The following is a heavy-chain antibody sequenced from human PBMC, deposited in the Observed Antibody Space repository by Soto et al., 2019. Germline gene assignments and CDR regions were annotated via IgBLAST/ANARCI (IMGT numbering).Heavy chain of an antibody. Sequence: QVQLVESGGGVVQPGRSLRLSCAASGFTFSSYGMHWVRQAPGKGLEWVAGIWFDGSNKYYADSVKGRFTISRDNSKNTLYLQMNSLRAEDTAIYYCARDLDVWSGYYLFDYWGQGTLVTVSS. CDR1: GFTFSSYG. CDR3: ARDLDVWSGYYLFDY. V-gene: IGHV3-33*01. J-gene: IGHJ4*02. CDR2: IWFDGSNK. D-gene: IGHD3-3*01.